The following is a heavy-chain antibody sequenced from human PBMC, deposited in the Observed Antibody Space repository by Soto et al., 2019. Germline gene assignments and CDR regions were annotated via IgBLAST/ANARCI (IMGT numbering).Heavy chain of an antibody. Sequence: WASVKVSCKASGYTFTGYYMHWVRQAPGQGLEWMGWINPNSGGTNYAQKFQGRVTMTRDTSISTAYMELSRLRSDDTAVYYCARGYYDSSGYYFHPATDWGQGTLVTVSS. CDR3: ARGYYDSSGYYFHPATD. CDR1: GYTFTGYY. D-gene: IGHD3-22*01. V-gene: IGHV1-2*02. J-gene: IGHJ4*02. CDR2: INPNSGGT.